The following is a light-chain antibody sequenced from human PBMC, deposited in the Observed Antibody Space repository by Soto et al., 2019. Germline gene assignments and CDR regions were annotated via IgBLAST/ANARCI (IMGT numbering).Light chain of an antibody. J-gene: IGKJ2*01. Sequence: EIILTQSPATLSLSPGERATVSCGASQTVSSSYLAWYQQKPGLAPRLLIYDASSRATGIPDRFSGSGSGTDFTLTISRLEPEDFAVYYCQQYGSSPPYTFGQGTKLEIK. V-gene: IGKV3D-20*01. CDR3: QQYGSSPPYT. CDR2: DAS. CDR1: QTVSSSY.